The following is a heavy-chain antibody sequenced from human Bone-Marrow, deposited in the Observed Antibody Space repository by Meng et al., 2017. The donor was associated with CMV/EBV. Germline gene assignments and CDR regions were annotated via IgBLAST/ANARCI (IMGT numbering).Heavy chain of an antibody. CDR1: GFTFSSYS. J-gene: IGHJ4*02. CDR3: AKASSIVVVDMDG. CDR2: ISSSSSYI. Sequence: GESLKISCAASGFTFSSYSMNWVRQAPGKGLEWVSSISSSSSYIYYADSVKGRFTISRDNAKNSLYLQMNSLRAEDTALYYCAKASSIVVVDMDGWGQGTLVTVSS. D-gene: IGHD3-22*01. V-gene: IGHV3-21*04.